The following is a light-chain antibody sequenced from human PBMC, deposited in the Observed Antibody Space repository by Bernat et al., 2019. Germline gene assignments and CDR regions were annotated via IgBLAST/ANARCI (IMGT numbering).Light chain of an antibody. CDR2: EVS. CDR1: SSDVGSYNL. J-gene: IGLJ2*01. Sequence: QFALTQPASVSGSPGQSITISCTGASSDVGSYNLVSWYQQLPGRAPRLMIYEVSQRPSGVSYRFSGSKSGNTASLTISGLQAEDEADYYCCSYAGSYTFEVFGGGTKLTVL. CDR3: CSYAGSYTFEV. V-gene: IGLV2-23*02.